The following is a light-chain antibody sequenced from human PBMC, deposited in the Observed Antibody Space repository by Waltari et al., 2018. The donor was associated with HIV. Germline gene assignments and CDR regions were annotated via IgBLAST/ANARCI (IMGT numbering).Light chain of an antibody. CDR2: DVD. Sequence: QSALTQSPSASGSPGQAVTISCSGTSSDVGTYDLVSWYQQHPGKAPKLIIYDVDKRPSGGPHRCSGSKSGNTASLTVSGLQAEDEANYYCSSYAGSKNRVVFGGGTFLTVL. J-gene: IGLJ2*01. CDR1: SSDVGTYDL. CDR3: SSYAGSKNRVV. V-gene: IGLV2-8*01.